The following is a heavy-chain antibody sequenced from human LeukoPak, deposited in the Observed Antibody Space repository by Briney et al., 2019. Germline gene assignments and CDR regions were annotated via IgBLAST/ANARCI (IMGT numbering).Heavy chain of an antibody. J-gene: IGHJ3*02. Sequence: ASVKVSCKASGYTFTGYYIHWVRQAPGQGLEWMGWINPNSGGTNCAQKFQGRVTMTRDTSISAAYMELSGLRSDDMAVYYCARDSSGNYWGAFDIWGQGTMVTVSS. V-gene: IGHV1-2*02. CDR3: ARDSSGNYWGAFDI. CDR1: GYTFTGYY. D-gene: IGHD1-26*01. CDR2: INPNSGGT.